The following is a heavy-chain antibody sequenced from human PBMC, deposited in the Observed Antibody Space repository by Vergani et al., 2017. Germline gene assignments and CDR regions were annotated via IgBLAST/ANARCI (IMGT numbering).Heavy chain of an antibody. Sequence: QLHLQESGPGLVKPSETLSLTCSVSGGSMSGYYWSWIRQPPGKELEWIGYMYHSGSTNYNPSLETRVTISGDTSKNQFSLKLNSVTAADTAVYYCARDRHSSGWSHSLSHFDYWGQGTLVTVSS. CDR1: GGSMSGYY. V-gene: IGHV4-59*01. CDR3: ARDRHSSGWSHSLSHFDY. J-gene: IGHJ4*02. CDR2: MYHSGST. D-gene: IGHD6-19*01.